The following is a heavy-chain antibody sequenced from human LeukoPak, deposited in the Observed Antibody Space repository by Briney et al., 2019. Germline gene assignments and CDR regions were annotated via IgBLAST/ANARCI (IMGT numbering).Heavy chain of an antibody. V-gene: IGHV1-8*01. CDR1: GYTFTSYD. CDR3: ARADSLSYGSGSYYAN. Sequence: ASVKVSCKASGYTFTSYDINWVRQATGQGLEWMGWMNPNSGNTGYAQKFQGRVTMTSNTSISTAYMELSSPRSEDTAVYYCARADSLSYGSGSYYANWGQGTLVTVSS. J-gene: IGHJ4*02. CDR2: MNPNSGNT. D-gene: IGHD3-10*01.